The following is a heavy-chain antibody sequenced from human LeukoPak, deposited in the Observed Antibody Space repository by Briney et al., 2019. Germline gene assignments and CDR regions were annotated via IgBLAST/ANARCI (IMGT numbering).Heavy chain of an antibody. V-gene: IGHV3-23*01. CDR3: AKGTYCSGGGCHYYYGMDV. J-gene: IGHJ6*02. CDR1: GFTFSSYA. CDR2: ISGSGGST. Sequence: GGSLRLSCAASGFTFSSYAMSWVRQAPGKGLEGVSAISGSGGSTYYADSVKGRFTISRDNSKNTLYLQMNSLRAEDTAVYYCAKGTYCSGGGCHYYYGMDVWGQGTTVTVSS. D-gene: IGHD2-15*01.